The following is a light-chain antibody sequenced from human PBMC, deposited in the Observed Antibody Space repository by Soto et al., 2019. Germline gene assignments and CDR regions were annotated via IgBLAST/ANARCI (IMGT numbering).Light chain of an antibody. J-gene: IGKJ5*01. CDR1: QSVSSN. CDR3: QQYGSSPTWT. V-gene: IGKV3-20*01. CDR2: GAS. Sequence: EIVMTQSPATLSVSPGERATLSCRASQSVSSNLAWYQQKPGQAPRLLIYGASSRATGIPDRFSGSGSGTDFTLTISRLEPEDFAVYYCQQYGSSPTWTFGQGTRREIK.